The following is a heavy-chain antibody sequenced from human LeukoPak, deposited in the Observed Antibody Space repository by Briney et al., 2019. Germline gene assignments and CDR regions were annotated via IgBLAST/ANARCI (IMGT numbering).Heavy chain of an antibody. D-gene: IGHD3-10*01. J-gene: IGHJ3*02. CDR2: IYYSGST. CDR1: GGSISSYY. CDR3: ARTPLWFGREDAFDI. Sequence: PSETLSLTCTVSGGSISSYYWSWIRQPPGKGLEWIRYIYYSGSTNYNPSLKSRVTISVDTSKNQFSLKLSSVTAADTAVYYCARTPLWFGREDAFDIWGQGTMVTVSS. V-gene: IGHV4-59*01.